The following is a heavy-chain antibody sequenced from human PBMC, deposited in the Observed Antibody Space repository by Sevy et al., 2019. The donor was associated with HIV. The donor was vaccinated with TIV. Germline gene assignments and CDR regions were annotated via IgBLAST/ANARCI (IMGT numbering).Heavy chain of an antibody. CDR2: IKQDGSEK. Sequence: GGSLRLSCAASGFTFSTYWMSWVRQAPGQGLEWVANIKQDGSEKFYVDSVKGRFTISRDNAQNSLYLQMNSLRTEDTAVYYCARDRVSPYYDSSGNTYYYFGMDVWGQGTTVTVSS. CDR1: GFTFSTYW. CDR3: ARDRVSPYYDSSGNTYYYFGMDV. D-gene: IGHD3-22*01. J-gene: IGHJ6*02. V-gene: IGHV3-7*01.